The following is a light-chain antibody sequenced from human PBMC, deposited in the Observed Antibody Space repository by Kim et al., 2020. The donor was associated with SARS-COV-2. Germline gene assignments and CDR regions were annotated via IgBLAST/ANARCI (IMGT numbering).Light chain of an antibody. CDR2: EDN. V-gene: IGLV6-57*03. CDR3: QSYDSNPWV. CDR1: NGSFADNY. Sequence: GKPVTTPCTRSNGSFADNYVQWYPQRPGSVPPTVIYEDNQRPSGVPDRFSGSVDRSSNSPSLTISGLQTEDQADYYCQSYDSNPWVFGGGTQLTVL. J-gene: IGLJ3*02.